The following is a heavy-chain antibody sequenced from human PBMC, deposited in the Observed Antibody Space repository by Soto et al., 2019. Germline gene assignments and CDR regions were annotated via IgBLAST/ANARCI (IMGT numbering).Heavy chain of an antibody. J-gene: IGHJ6*03. D-gene: IGHD3-3*01. Sequence: PSETLSLTCTVSGGSISSYYWSWIRQPPGKGLEWIGYIYYSGSTNYNPSLKSRVTISVDTSKNQFSLKLSSVTAADTAVYYCARGRYDFWSGYGLGVYYYYMDVWGKGTTVTVS. V-gene: IGHV4-59*01. CDR3: ARGRYDFWSGYGLGVYYYYMDV. CDR1: GGSISSYY. CDR2: IYYSGST.